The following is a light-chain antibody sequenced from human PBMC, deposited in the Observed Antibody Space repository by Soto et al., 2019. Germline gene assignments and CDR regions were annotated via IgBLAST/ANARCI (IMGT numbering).Light chain of an antibody. V-gene: IGKV3-15*01. CDR1: ESVTRN. CDR3: QQYNGWPPIT. J-gene: IGKJ5*01. Sequence: EVVLTQSPVILSVSPGESATLSCRASESVTRNLAWYQHIPGQAPRLLVFHASVRATGIPARFSGSGSGTEFSLTISSLQSEDFAVYFCQQYNGWPPITFGQGTRLEIK. CDR2: HAS.